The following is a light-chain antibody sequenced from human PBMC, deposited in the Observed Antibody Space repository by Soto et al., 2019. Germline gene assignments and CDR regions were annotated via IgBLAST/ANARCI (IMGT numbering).Light chain of an antibody. V-gene: IGKV3-11*01. Sequence: EIVLTQSPATLSLSPGDRANISCRASQTVSSYLAWYQQKPGQAPRLLIYDASSRATGIPARFSGSGSGTDFTLTITSLEPEDFAVYYCQQRSDWPSTFGGGTKVDIK. CDR3: QQRSDWPST. J-gene: IGKJ4*01. CDR1: QTVSSY. CDR2: DAS.